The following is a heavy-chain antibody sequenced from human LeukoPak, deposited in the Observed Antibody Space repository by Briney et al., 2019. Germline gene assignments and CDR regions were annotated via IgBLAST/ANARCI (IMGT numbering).Heavy chain of an antibody. J-gene: IGHJ5*02. Sequence: GGSLRLSCAASGFTFSIYGMHWVRQAPGKGLEWVAVISYDGSNKYYADSVKGRFTISRDHSKNTLYLQMNSLRAEDTALYYCANLRDSWGQGTLVTVSS. CDR1: GFTFSIYG. D-gene: IGHD3-9*01. CDR3: ANLRDS. CDR2: ISYDGSNK. V-gene: IGHV3-30*18.